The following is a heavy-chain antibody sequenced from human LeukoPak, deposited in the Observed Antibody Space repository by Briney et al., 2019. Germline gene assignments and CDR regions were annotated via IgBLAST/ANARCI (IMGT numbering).Heavy chain of an antibody. CDR2: IYTSGST. CDR1: GGSISSGSYY. D-gene: IGHD6-25*01. J-gene: IGHJ4*01. V-gene: IGHV4-61*02. Sequence: SQTLSLTCTVSGGSISSGSYYWSWIRQPAGRGLEWIGRIYTSGSTNYNPSLKSRVTISVDTSKNQVSLKMSSVTAADTAVYYCAKSGGYGLIDYWGQGTLVTVSS. CDR3: AKSGGYGLIDY.